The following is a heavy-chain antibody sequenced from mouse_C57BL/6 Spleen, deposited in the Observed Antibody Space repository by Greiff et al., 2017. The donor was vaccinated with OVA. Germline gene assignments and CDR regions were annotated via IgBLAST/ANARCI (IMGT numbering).Heavy chain of an antibody. CDR1: GYTFTSYW. J-gene: IGHJ3*01. Sequence: QVQLQQPGAELVRPGSSVKLSCKASGYTFTSYWLHWVKQRPIQGLEWIGNIDPSDSETHYNQKFKDKATLTVDKSSSTAYMQLSSLTSEDSAVYYCARGGYSNYPFAYWGQGTLVTVSA. CDR3: ARGGYSNYPFAY. V-gene: IGHV1-52*01. CDR2: IDPSDSET. D-gene: IGHD2-5*01.